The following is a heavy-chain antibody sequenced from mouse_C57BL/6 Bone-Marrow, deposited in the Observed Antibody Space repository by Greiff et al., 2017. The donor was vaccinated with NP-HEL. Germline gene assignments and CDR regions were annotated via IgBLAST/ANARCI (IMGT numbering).Heavy chain of an antibody. CDR1: GYTFTDYY. V-gene: IGHV1-26*01. CDR3: ERAHYYYGSSLYYFDY. Sequence: VQLQQSGPELVKPGASVKISCKASGYTFTDYYMNWVKQSHGKSLEWIGDINPNNGGTSYNQKFKGKATLTVDKSSSTAYMELRSLTSEDSAVYYCERAHYYYGSSLYYFDYWGQGTTLTVSS. J-gene: IGHJ2*01. D-gene: IGHD1-1*01. CDR2: INPNNGGT.